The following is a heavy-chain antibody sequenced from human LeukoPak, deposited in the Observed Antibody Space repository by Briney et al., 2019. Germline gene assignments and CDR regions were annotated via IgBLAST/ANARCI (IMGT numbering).Heavy chain of an antibody. J-gene: IGHJ3*02. D-gene: IGHD6-19*01. CDR2: ISYDGNNK. V-gene: IGHV3-30*04. Sequence: GGSLRLSCAASAFILSGFAIHCVRQAPGKGLEWVAVISYDGNNKNYADSVKGRLTISRDNSKNTLYLQMKSLRGQDTAVYYCARDRGRQAVAGSYDALDMWGQGTKVTVSS. CDR1: AFILSGFA. CDR3: ARDRGRQAVAGSYDALDM.